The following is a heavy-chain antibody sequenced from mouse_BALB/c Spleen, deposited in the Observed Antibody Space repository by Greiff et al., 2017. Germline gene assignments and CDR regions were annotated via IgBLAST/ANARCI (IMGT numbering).Heavy chain of an antibody. V-gene: IGHV3-2*02. Sequence: EVQRVESGPGLVKPSQSLSLTCTVTGYSITSDYAWNWIRQFPGNKLEWIGYISYSGSTSYNPSLKSRISITRDTSKNQFFLQLNSVTTEDTATYYCAREQLGLGYWGQGTTLTVSS. D-gene: IGHD3-1*01. CDR2: ISYSGST. CDR1: GYSITSDYA. J-gene: IGHJ2*01. CDR3: AREQLGLGY.